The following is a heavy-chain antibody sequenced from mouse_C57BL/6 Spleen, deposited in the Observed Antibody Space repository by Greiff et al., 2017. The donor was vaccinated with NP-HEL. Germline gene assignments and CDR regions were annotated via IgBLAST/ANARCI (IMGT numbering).Heavy chain of an antibody. D-gene: IGHD2-4*01. CDR3: ARPRSYYDYAWFAY. Sequence: EVKLVESGGGLVKPGGSLKLSCAASGFTFSDYGMHWVRQAPEKGLEWVAYISSGSSTIYYADPVKGRFTISRDNDKNTLFLQMTSLRSEDTAIYYFARPRSYYDYAWFAYWGQGTLVTVSA. CDR1: GFTFSDYG. CDR2: ISSGSSTI. J-gene: IGHJ3*01. V-gene: IGHV5-17*01.